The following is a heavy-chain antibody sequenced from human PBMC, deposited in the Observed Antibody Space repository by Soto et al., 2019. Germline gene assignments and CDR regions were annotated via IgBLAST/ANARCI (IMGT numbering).Heavy chain of an antibody. CDR1: GGTFSSYA. J-gene: IGHJ5*02. V-gene: IGHV1-69*01. Sequence: QVQLVQSGAEVKKPGSSVKVSCKASGGTFSSYAISWVRQAPGQGLEWMGGTIPFFGTANYAQKFQGRVPITADESTSTAYMEMSSLRSEDTAVYYCANNCCTYGVGDNNWFDPWGQGTLVTFSS. D-gene: IGHD2-8*01. CDR2: TIPFFGTA. CDR3: ANNCCTYGVGDNNWFDP.